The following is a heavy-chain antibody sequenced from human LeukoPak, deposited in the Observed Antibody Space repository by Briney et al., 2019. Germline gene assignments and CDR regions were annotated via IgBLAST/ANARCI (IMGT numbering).Heavy chain of an antibody. CDR3: ARSKMYYYAGYFDY. J-gene: IGHJ4*02. CDR2: INHSGST. CDR1: GGSFSGYY. V-gene: IGHV4-34*01. Sequence: SETLSLTCAVYGGSFSGYYWSWIRQPPGKGLEWIGEINHSGSTNYNPSLKSRVTISVDTSKNQFSLKLSSVTAADTAVYYCARSKMYYYAGYFDYWGQGTLVTVSS. D-gene: IGHD3-10*01.